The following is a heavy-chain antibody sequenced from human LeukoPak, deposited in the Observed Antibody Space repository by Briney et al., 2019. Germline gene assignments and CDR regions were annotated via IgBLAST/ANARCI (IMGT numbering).Heavy chain of an antibody. Sequence: SVKVSCKASGGAFRPYIISGVGQAPGQGLDGMGGFVPLFRSTNYAQKFQGRVTITTDESTSTAYMEVSSLRIDDTAVYYCASGSRGRYYFDNWGQGTLVIVSS. CDR3: ASGSRGRYYFDN. CDR1: GGAFRPYI. D-gene: IGHD3-16*01. CDR2: FVPLFRST. V-gene: IGHV1-69*05. J-gene: IGHJ4*01.